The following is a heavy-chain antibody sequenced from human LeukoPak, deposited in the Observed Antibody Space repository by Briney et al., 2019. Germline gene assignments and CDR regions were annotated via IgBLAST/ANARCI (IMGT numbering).Heavy chain of an antibody. D-gene: IGHD3-3*01. V-gene: IGHV3-23*01. J-gene: IGHJ3*02. CDR1: GFTFSSYA. CDR2: ISGSGGST. CDR3: ATSYDFWSGYALRAFDI. Sequence: GGSLRLSCAASGFTFSSYAMSWVRQAPGKWLEWVSAISGSGGSTYYADSVKGRFTISRDNSKNTLYLQMNSLRAEDTAVYYYATSYDFWSGYALRAFDIWGQGTMVTVSS.